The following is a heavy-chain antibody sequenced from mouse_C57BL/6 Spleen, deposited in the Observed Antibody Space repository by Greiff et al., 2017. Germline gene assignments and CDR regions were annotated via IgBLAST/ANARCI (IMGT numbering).Heavy chain of an antibody. CDR1: GYTFTSYW. V-gene: IGHV1-69*01. J-gene: IGHJ3*01. CDR3: ARPYGDYRDWFAY. D-gene: IGHD2-13*01. Sequence: QVQLKQPGAELVMPGASVKLSCKASGYTFTSYWMHWVKQRPGQGLEWIGEIDPSDSYTNYNQKFKGKSTLTVDKSSGTAYMQHSSLTSEDSAVYYCARPYGDYRDWFAYWGQGTLVTVSA. CDR2: IDPSDSYT.